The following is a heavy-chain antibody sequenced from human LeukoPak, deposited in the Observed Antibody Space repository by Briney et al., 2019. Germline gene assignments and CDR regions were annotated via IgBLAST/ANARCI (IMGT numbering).Heavy chain of an antibody. V-gene: IGHV1-69*13. D-gene: IGHD5-18*01. Sequence: SVKVSCKASGGTFSSYAISWVRQAPGQGLEWMGGIIPIFGTANYAQKFQGRVTITADESTSTAYMELSSLRSDDTAIYYCARTWIQLFTPDFDLWGQGTLVTVSS. CDR2: IIPIFGTA. J-gene: IGHJ4*02. CDR3: ARTWIQLFTPDFDL. CDR1: GGTFSSYA.